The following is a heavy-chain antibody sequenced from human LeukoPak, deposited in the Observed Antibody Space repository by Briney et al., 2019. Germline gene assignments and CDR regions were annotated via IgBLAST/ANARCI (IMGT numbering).Heavy chain of an antibody. CDR2: VWYDGSNK. J-gene: IGHJ4*02. CDR1: GFTFINYG. D-gene: IGHD5-18*01. Sequence: HPGGSLRLSCAASGFTFINYGMHWVRRAPGKGLEWVAVVWYDGSNKYYADSVKGRFTISRDNSKNTLYLQMNSLRAEDTAVYYCAKDRDTAMEIEYWGQGTLVTVSS. V-gene: IGHV3-33*06. CDR3: AKDRDTAMEIEY.